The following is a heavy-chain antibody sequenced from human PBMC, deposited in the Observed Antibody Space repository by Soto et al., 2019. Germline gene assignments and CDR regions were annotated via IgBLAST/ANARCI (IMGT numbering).Heavy chain of an antibody. Sequence: EVQLLESGGGLVQPGGSLRLSCAASGFPFTGYAMSWVRQAPGKGLEWVSAISGHGDATFYADSVKGRFTISRDNSKNMVHLEMNRLRLEDTAVYFCARRLTTTVSALGYWGQGSLVNVSS. CDR3: ARRLTTTVSALGY. V-gene: IGHV3-23*01. CDR2: ISGHGDAT. CDR1: GFPFTGYA. D-gene: IGHD4-17*01. J-gene: IGHJ4*02.